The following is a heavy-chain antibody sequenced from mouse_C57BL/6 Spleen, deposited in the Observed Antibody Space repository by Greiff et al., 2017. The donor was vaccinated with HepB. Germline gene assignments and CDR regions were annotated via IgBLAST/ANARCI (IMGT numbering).Heavy chain of an antibody. Sequence: ESGPGLVKPSQSLSLTCSVTGYSITSGYYWNWIRQFPGNKLEWMGYISYDGSNNYNPSLKNRISITRDTSKNQFFLKLNSVTTEDTATYYCARADLYDGYYMFAYWGQGTLVTVSA. J-gene: IGHJ3*01. CDR1: GYSITSGYY. CDR3: ARADLYDGYYMFAY. V-gene: IGHV3-6*01. D-gene: IGHD2-3*01. CDR2: ISYDGSN.